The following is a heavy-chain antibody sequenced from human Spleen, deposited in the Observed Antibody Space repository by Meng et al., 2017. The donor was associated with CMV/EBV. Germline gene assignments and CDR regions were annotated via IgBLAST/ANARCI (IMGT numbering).Heavy chain of an antibody. CDR1: GFTFSSYG. CDR3: ARGLADFDY. J-gene: IGHJ4*02. CDR2: IWYDGSNK. D-gene: IGHD3-16*01. V-gene: IGHV3-33*01. Sequence: GESLKISCAASGFTFSSYGMHWVRQAPGKGLEWVAVIWYDGSNKYYADSVKGRFTISRDNSKNTLYLQMNSLRVEDTAVYYCARGLADFDYWGQGTLVTVSS.